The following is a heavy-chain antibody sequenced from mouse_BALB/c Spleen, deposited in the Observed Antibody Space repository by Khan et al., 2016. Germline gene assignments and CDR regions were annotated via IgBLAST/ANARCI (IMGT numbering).Heavy chain of an antibody. V-gene: IGHV14-3*02. Sequence: EVQLQESGAELVKPGASVKLSCTASGFNIKDTYMHWVKQRPEQGLEWIGRIDPANGNTKYDPKFQGKATITADTSSNTAYLQLSSLTSEDTAVYYCAHCNYGFAYWGQGTLVTVSA. CDR3: AHCNYGFAY. J-gene: IGHJ3*01. D-gene: IGHD2-1*01. CDR2: IDPANGNT. CDR1: GFNIKDTY.